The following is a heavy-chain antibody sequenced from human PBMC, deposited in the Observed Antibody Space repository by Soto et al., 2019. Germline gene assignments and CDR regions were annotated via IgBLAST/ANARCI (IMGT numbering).Heavy chain of an antibody. D-gene: IGHD2-21*01. Sequence: EVQLFESGGGMVQPGGSLRLSCAASGFTIRNFVMSWVRQAPGKGLEWVSAIRATGGQTFYADSVKGRFTISRDNSKNMLYLLINSLRDEDTALYFCAQDRGWGVVSPSHDYWGQGTLVTVSS. CDR3: AQDRGWGVVSPSHDY. J-gene: IGHJ4*02. CDR2: IRATGGQT. V-gene: IGHV3-23*01. CDR1: GFTIRNFV.